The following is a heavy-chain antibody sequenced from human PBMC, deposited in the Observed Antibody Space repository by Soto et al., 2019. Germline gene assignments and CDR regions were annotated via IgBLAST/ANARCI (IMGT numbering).Heavy chain of an antibody. CDR3: ARAPLWEDY. D-gene: IGHD1-26*01. J-gene: IGHJ4*02. Sequence: QVQLVQSGAEVKKPGASVKVTCKASGYTFTSYDSNWVRQATGPGLEWMGWMYTNSGNTGYAHKCRGSDTMARNTSISTAYIELSSLISEDTAVYCCARAPLWEDYWGQGTLVTVSS. CDR1: GYTFTSYD. CDR2: MYTNSGNT. V-gene: IGHV1-8*01.